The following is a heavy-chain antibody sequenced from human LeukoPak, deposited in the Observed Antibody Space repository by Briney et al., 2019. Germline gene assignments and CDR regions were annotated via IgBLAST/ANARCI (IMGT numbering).Heavy chain of an antibody. V-gene: IGHV3-74*01. CDR3: AKGKTVAGTGGHNFDY. Sequence: GGSLRLSCTASGFSLSSYWMHWVRQAPGKGLVWVSRVNGDGSSTNYADSVKGRFTISRDNSKDTLYLQMNSLGAEDTALYYCAKGKTVAGTGGHNFDYWGQGTLVTVSS. J-gene: IGHJ4*02. D-gene: IGHD6-19*01. CDR2: VNGDGSST. CDR1: GFSLSSYW.